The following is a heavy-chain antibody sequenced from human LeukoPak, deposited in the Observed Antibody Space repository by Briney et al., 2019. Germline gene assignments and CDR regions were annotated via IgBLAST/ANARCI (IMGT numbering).Heavy chain of an antibody. CDR3: ARGWRGSRQYCSSTSCHNPKNAFDI. J-gene: IGHJ3*02. CDR2: IKQDGSEK. V-gene: IGHV3-7*03. CDR1: GFTFSSYW. Sequence: GGSLRLSCAASGFTFSSYWMSWVRQAPGKGLEWVANIKQDGSEKYYVDSVKGRFTISRDNAKNSLYLQINSLRAEDTAVYYCARGWRGSRQYCSSTSCHNPKNAFDIWGQGTMVTVSS. D-gene: IGHD2-2*01.